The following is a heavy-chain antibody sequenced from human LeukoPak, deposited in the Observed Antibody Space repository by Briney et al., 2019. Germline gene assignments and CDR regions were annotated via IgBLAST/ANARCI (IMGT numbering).Heavy chain of an antibody. D-gene: IGHD2/OR15-2a*01. CDR2: IYYSGST. V-gene: IGHV4-59*08. CDR1: GGSISSYY. Sequence: SETLSLTCTVSGGSISSYYWSWIRQPPGKGLEWIGNIYYSGSTKYNPSLKSRVTISVDTSKNQFSLKLSSVTAADTAVYYCAGHHPRNTVDFWGQGTLVTVSS. CDR3: AGHHPRNTVDF. J-gene: IGHJ4*02.